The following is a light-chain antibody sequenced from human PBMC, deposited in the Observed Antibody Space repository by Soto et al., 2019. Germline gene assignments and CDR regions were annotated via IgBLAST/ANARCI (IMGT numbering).Light chain of an antibody. CDR1: SSNIGSNT. CDR2: SNN. J-gene: IGLJ3*02. V-gene: IGLV1-44*01. Sequence: QSVLTKSPSASGAPGQRVTISCSGSSSNIGSNTVNWYQQLPGTAPKLHIYSNNQRPSGVPDRFSGSKSGTSASLVISGLQSEDEADYYCAAWDDSLNGVFGGGTKLTVL. CDR3: AAWDDSLNGV.